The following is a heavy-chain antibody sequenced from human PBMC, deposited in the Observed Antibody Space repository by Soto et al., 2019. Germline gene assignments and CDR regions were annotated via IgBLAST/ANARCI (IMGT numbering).Heavy chain of an antibody. J-gene: IGHJ4*02. Sequence: SETLSLTCAVSGYSISSGYYWGCIRQPPGKGLEWVGGIHYTGYTYYNPSLKSRATMSVDTSNNQFSLRLGSVTAADTAVYYCTRLPESLEFVDFWGQGTLVTVSS. CDR1: GYSISSGYY. D-gene: IGHD1-1*01. CDR2: IHYTGYT. CDR3: TRLPESLEFVDF. V-gene: IGHV4-38-2*01.